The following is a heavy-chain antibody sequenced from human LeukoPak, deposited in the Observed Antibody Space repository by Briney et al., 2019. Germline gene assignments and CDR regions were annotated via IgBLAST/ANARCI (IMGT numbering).Heavy chain of an antibody. Sequence: GGALRLSCAASGCTFADYGGRWGRQAPGKGVEGVSGINWNGGDTAYADSMKGRLTISRDNAKNSLYLQMNSLRAEATAVCYCARGASGSYSASDYWGQGTLVTVSS. J-gene: IGHJ4*02. CDR1: GCTFADYG. CDR2: INWNGGDT. D-gene: IGHD1-26*01. V-gene: IGHV3-20*04. CDR3: ARGASGSYSASDY.